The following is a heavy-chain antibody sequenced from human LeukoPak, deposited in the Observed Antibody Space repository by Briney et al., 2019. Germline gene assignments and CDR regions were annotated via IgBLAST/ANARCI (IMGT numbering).Heavy chain of an antibody. CDR3: ARLFRGYSYVDY. CDR2: IHDSGST. D-gene: IGHD5-18*01. CDR1: GGSISSHY. Sequence: NPSETLSLTCTVSGGSISSHYWCWIRQPPGKGLEWIGYIHDSGSTNYNPSLKSRVTISVDTSKNQFSLKLSSVTAADTAVYYCARLFRGYSYVDYWGQGTLVTVSS. V-gene: IGHV4-59*08. J-gene: IGHJ4*02.